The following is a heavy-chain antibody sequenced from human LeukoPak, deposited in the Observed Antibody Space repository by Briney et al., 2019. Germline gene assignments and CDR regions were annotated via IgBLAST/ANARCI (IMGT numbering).Heavy chain of an antibody. CDR2: INHSGST. J-gene: IGHJ1*01. CDR3: ARGDCSSTSCYNGEYLQH. CDR1: GGSFSGYY. V-gene: IGHV4-34*01. D-gene: IGHD2-2*02. Sequence: PSETLSLTCAVYGGSFSGYYWSWIRQPPGMGLEWIGEINHSGSTNYNPSLKSRVTISVDTSKNQFSLKLSSVTAADTAVYYCARGDCSSTSCYNGEYLQHWGQGTLVTVSS.